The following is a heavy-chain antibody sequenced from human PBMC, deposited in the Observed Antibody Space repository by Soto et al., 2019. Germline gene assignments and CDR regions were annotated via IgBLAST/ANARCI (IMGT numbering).Heavy chain of an antibody. J-gene: IGHJ4*02. V-gene: IGHV1-18*01. CDR1: GYSFSTYG. CDR2: ISTDKGNT. D-gene: IGHD2-21*02. Sequence: GASVKVSCKASGYSFSTYGMTWVRQAPGQGLEWMGWISTDKGNTKYAQNFQSRATLTTDTSTSKAYMELRSLRSDDSAVYYCARDRDWNLDYWGQGTLVTVSS. CDR3: ARDRDWNLDY.